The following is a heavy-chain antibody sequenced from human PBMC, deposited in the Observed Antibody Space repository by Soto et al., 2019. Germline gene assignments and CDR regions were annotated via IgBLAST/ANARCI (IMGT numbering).Heavy chain of an antibody. CDR1: GFTVSSNY. Sequence: HPGGSLRLSCAASGFTVSSNYMSWVRQAPGKGLEWVSVIYSGGSTYYADSVKGRFTISRDNSKNTLYLQMNSLRAEDTAVYYCARDASRFSSGWLYYYYGMDVWGQGTTVTVSS. CDR2: IYSGGST. CDR3: ARDASRFSSGWLYYYYGMDV. J-gene: IGHJ6*02. D-gene: IGHD6-19*01. V-gene: IGHV3-53*01.